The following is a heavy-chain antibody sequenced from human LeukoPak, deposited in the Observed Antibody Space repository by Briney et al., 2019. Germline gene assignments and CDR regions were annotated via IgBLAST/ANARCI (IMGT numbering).Heavy chain of an antibody. Sequence: GGSLRLSCAASGFTFGNYWMSWVRQAPGKGLEWVANIKQDGSNKYYVDSVTGRFTISRDNAKNSLYLQMNSLRAEDTAIYYCARDYGGNSGYFDHWGQGALVTVSS. CDR3: ARDYGGNSGYFDH. CDR2: IKQDGSNK. V-gene: IGHV3-7*01. D-gene: IGHD4-23*01. J-gene: IGHJ4*02. CDR1: GFTFGNYW.